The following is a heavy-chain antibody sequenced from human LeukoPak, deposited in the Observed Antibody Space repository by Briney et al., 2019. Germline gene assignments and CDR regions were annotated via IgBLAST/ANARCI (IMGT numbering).Heavy chain of an antibody. Sequence: ASVKDSSKASGGTFRNYASSWVLQAPGQGLEWMGGIIPIFGTANYAQKFQGRVTITADESTSTAYMELSSLRSEDTAVYYCASLEEALSYYYAYFDYRGQGTLVTVSS. J-gene: IGHJ4*02. CDR1: GGTFRNYA. D-gene: IGHD3-22*01. CDR3: ASLEEALSYYYAYFDY. V-gene: IGHV1-69*13. CDR2: IIPIFGTA.